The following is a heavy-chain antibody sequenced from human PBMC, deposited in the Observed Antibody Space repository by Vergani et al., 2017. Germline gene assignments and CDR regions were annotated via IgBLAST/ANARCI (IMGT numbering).Heavy chain of an antibody. J-gene: IGHJ6*03. V-gene: IGHV4-34*01. Sequence: QVQLQQWGAGLLQPSETLSLTCAVYGGSFSGYYWSWIRQPPGKGLEWIGEINHSGSTNYNPSLKSRVTISVDTSKNQFSLKLSSVTAPDTAVYYCARYRRYCSSTSCPCYYYYMDVWGKGTTVTVSS. CDR1: GGSFSGYY. CDR2: INHSGST. D-gene: IGHD2-2*01. CDR3: ARYRRYCSSTSCPCYYYYMDV.